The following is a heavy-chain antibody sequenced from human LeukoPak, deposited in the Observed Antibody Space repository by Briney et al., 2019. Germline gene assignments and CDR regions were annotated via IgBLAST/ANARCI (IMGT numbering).Heavy chain of an antibody. CDR1: GFSFSNSW. Sequence: PGGSLRLSCVASGFSFSNSWMNWVRQAPGKGLEWVANIKPDGSQKYYVDSVKGRFTISRDNAKNSLYLQMNSLRAEDTALYYCAKDQDYDILTGSRGAFDIWGQGTMVTVSS. D-gene: IGHD3-9*01. CDR2: IKPDGSQK. V-gene: IGHV3-7*03. CDR3: AKDQDYDILTGSRGAFDI. J-gene: IGHJ3*02.